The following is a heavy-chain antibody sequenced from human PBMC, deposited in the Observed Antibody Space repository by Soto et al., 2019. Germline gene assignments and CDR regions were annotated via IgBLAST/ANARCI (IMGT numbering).Heavy chain of an antibody. Sequence: GASVKVSCKASGYTFTSYGISWVRQAPGQGLEWMGWISAYNGNTNYAQKLQGRVTMTTDTSTSTAYMELRSLRSDDTAVYYCARRFHSSGWENWFDPWGQGTLVTVSS. CDR2: ISAYNGNT. CDR1: GYTFTSYG. J-gene: IGHJ5*02. V-gene: IGHV1-18*01. D-gene: IGHD6-19*01. CDR3: ARRFHSSGWENWFDP.